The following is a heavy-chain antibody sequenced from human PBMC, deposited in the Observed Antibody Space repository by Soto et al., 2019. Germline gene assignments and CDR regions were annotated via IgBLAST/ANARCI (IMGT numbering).Heavy chain of an antibody. CDR2: IIPILGTG. CDR1: GCSFISYA. CDR3: ARDLRADGRPGMDV. Sequence: SVKVSCKASGCSFISYAISCVRRAPGQVLEWMGGIIPILGTGNYAQNFQGRVTITADESTSTAYMELSSLRSEDTAMYYCARDLRADGRPGMDVWGQGTTVTVSS. V-gene: IGHV1-69*13. D-gene: IGHD6-13*01. J-gene: IGHJ6*02.